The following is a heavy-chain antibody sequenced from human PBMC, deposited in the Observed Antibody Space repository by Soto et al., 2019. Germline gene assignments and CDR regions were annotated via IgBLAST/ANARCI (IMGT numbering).Heavy chain of an antibody. Sequence: GGSLRLSCAASGFTFGSYGMHWVRQAPGKGLEWVAVIWYDGSNKYYADSVKGRFTISRDNSKNTLYLQMNSLRAEDTAVYYCARHLNAVAGTSTTDYWGQGTLVTVSS. CDR3: ARHLNAVAGTSTTDY. J-gene: IGHJ4*02. CDR1: GFTFGSYG. D-gene: IGHD6-19*01. CDR2: IWYDGSNK. V-gene: IGHV3-33*01.